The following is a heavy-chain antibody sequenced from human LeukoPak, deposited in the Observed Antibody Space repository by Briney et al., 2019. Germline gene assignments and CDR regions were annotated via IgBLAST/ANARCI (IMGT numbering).Heavy chain of an antibody. J-gene: IGHJ3*02. CDR3: ATGGMLNYGEDFDI. V-gene: IGHV4-4*07. Sequence: SETLSLTCTASGGSISSYYWSWIRQPAGKGLEWIGRIYTSGSTNYNPSLKSRVTMSVDTSKNRFSLKLSSVTAADTAVYYCATGGMLNYGEDFDIWGQGTMVTVSS. D-gene: IGHD3-10*01. CDR2: IYTSGST. CDR1: GGSISSYY.